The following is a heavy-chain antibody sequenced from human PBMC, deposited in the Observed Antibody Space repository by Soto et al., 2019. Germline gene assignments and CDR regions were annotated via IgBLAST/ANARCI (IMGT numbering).Heavy chain of an antibody. J-gene: IGHJ4*02. CDR2: INHSGST. CDR1: GGSFSGYY. Sequence: QVQLRQWGAGLLKPSETLSLTCAVYGGSFSGYYWSWIRQPPGKGLEWIGEINHSGSTNYNPSLKSRVTISVDTSKNQFSLKLSSVTAADTAVYYCGSRRPKYYFDYWGQGTLVTVSS. V-gene: IGHV4-34*01. CDR3: GSRRPKYYFDY.